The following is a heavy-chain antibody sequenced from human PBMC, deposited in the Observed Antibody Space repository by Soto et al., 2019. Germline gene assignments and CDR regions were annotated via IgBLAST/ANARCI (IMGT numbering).Heavy chain of an antibody. J-gene: IGHJ4*02. D-gene: IGHD6-13*01. V-gene: IGHV4-34*01. CDR3: ASSPGGIAAAGTSH. CDR1: GGSFSGYY. CDR2: INHSGST. Sequence: SETRSLTCAVYGGSFSGYYWSWIRQPPGKGLEWIGEINHSGSTNYNPSLKSRVTISVDTSKNQFSLKLSSVTAADTAVYYCASSPGGIAAAGTSHWGQGTLVTVSS.